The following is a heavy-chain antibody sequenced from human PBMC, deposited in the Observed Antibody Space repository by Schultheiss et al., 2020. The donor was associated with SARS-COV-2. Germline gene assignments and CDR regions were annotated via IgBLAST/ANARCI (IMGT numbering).Heavy chain of an antibody. V-gene: IGHV3-30*02. CDR3: AKTSTVTRENYYYYYMDV. Sequence: GGSLRLSCAASGFTVSSNYMSWVRQAPGKGLEWVAFIRYDGSNKYYADSVKGRFTISRDNSKNTLYLQMNSLRAEDTAVYYCAKTSTVTRENYYYYYMDVWGKGTTVTVSS. D-gene: IGHD4-17*01. CDR2: IRYDGSNK. J-gene: IGHJ6*03. CDR1: GFTVSSNY.